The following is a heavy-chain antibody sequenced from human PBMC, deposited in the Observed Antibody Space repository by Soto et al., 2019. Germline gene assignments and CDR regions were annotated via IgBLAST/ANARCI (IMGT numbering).Heavy chain of an antibody. CDR2: ISYDGSNK. CDR3: ARWEWFDAFDI. Sequence: GGSLRLSCAASGFTFSSYAMHWVRQAPGKGLEWVAVISYDGSNKYYADSVKGRFTISRDNSKNTLYLQMNSLRAEDTAVYYCARWEWFDAFDIWGQGTMVTVSS. V-gene: IGHV3-30-3*01. CDR1: GFTFSSYA. D-gene: IGHD3-3*01. J-gene: IGHJ3*02.